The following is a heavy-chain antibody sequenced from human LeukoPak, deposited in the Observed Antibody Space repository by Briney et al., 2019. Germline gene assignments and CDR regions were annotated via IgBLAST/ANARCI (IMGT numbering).Heavy chain of an antibody. D-gene: IGHD1-1*01. CDR2: IMSNGRST. CDR3: VKAKYYSWSDGSSFDC. CDR1: GFTFSDYA. Sequence: GALRLSCSGSGFTFSDYAMFWVRQAPGKGLEYVSAIMSNGRSTYLADTVRDRFTISRDNSKNMLYLQMSSLRPEDTAVYYCVKAKYYSWSDGSSFDCWGQGTLVTVSS. V-gene: IGHV3-64D*06. J-gene: IGHJ4*02.